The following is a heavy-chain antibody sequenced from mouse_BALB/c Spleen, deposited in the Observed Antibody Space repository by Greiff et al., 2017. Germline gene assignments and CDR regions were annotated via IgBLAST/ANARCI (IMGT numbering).Heavy chain of an antibody. Sequence: VKLMESGPGLVAPSQSLSITCTVSGFSLTDYGVSWIRQPPGKGLEWLGVIWGGGSTYYNSALKSRLSISKDNSKSQVFLKMNSLQTDDTAMYYCAKSYGYDKGAWFAYWGQGTLVTVSA. V-gene: IGHV2-6-5*01. CDR2: IWGGGST. J-gene: IGHJ3*01. CDR1: GFSLTDYG. CDR3: AKSYGYDKGAWFAY. D-gene: IGHD2-2*01.